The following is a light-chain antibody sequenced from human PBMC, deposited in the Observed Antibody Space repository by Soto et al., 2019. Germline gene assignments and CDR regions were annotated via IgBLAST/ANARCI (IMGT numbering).Light chain of an antibody. CDR1: SSNIGSNY. V-gene: IGLV1-51*01. Sequence: QAVVTQPPSVSAATGQNVTISCSGSSSNIGSNYVSWYQQFPGKAPRLLIYDDDKRPSGIPDRFSGSKSGTAATLEITGLQTGDEADYYCGTWDSSLSGGVFGGGTKVTVL. CDR2: DDD. CDR3: GTWDSSLSGGV. J-gene: IGLJ3*02.